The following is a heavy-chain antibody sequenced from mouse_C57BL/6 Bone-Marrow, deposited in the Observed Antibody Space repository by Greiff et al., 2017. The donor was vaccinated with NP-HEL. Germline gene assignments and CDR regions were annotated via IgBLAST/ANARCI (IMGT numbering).Heavy chain of an antibody. J-gene: IGHJ4*01. D-gene: IGHD3-1*01. CDR1: GFTFSSYG. CDR3: ARPGPYAMDY. V-gene: IGHV5-6*01. Sequence: EVQGVESGGDLVKPGGSLKLSCAASGFTFSSYGMSWVRQTPDKRLEWVATISSGGSYTYYPDSVKGRFTISRDNAKNTLYLQMSSLKSEDTAMYYCARPGPYAMDYWGQGTSVTVSS. CDR2: ISSGGSYT.